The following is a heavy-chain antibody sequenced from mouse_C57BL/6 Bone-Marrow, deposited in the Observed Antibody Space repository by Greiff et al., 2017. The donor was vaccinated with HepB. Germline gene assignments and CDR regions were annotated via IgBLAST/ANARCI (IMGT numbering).Heavy chain of an antibody. J-gene: IGHJ3*01. CDR1: GYTFTSYW. Sequence: QVQLKQPGAELVKPGASVKVSCKASGYTFTSYWITWVKQRPGQGLEWIGDIYPGSGSTNYNEKFKSKATLTVDTSSSTAYMQLSSLTSEDSAVYYCARREYGKYLAWFAYWGQGTLVTVSA. D-gene: IGHD2-1*01. CDR2: IYPGSGST. V-gene: IGHV1-55*01. CDR3: ARREYGKYLAWFAY.